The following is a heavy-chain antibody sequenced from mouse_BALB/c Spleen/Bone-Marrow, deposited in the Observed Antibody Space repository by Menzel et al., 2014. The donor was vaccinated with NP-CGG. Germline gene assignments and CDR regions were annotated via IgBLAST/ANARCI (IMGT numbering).Heavy chain of an antibody. CDR1: GFNIKYTY. CDR2: IDPANGNT. J-gene: IGHJ1*01. Sequence: EVQLQLSGAELVKPGASVKLSCTASGFNIKYTYMHWVKQRPEHGLEWIGRIDPANGNTKYDPKFQGKATITADTSSNTAYLQLSSLTSEDTAVYYCASYRYAWYFDVWGAGTTVTVSS. V-gene: IGHV14-3*02. D-gene: IGHD2-14*01. CDR3: ASYRYAWYFDV.